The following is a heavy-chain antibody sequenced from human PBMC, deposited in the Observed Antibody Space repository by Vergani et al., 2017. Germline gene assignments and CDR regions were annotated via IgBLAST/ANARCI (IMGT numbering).Heavy chain of an antibody. V-gene: IGHV4-34*01. CDR1: GGSFSGYY. CDR3: ARLRREYSYGWGNWFDP. J-gene: IGHJ5*02. CDR2: INHSGST. Sequence: QVQLQQWGAGLLKPSETLSLTCAVYGGSFSGYYWRWIRQPPGKGLERIGEINHSGSTNYNPSLKSRVTISVDTSKNQFSLKLSSVTAADTAVYYCARLRREYSYGWGNWFDPWGQGTLVTVSS. D-gene: IGHD5-18*01.